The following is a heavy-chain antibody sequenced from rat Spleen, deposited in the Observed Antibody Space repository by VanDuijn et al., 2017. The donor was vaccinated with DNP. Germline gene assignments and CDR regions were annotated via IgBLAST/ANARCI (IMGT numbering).Heavy chain of an antibody. J-gene: IGHJ2*01. D-gene: IGHD1-11*01. Sequence: EVQLVESGGDLVQPGRSLKLSCAASGFTFSYYWMAWVRQAPKKGLEWVATISYDGSSPYYRDSVKGRFAISRDNAESTLYLHMDSLRSEDTATYYCARQRELDYFDYWGQGVMVTVSS. CDR3: ARQRELDYFDY. CDR2: ISYDGSSP. CDR1: GFTFSYYW. V-gene: IGHV5-7*01.